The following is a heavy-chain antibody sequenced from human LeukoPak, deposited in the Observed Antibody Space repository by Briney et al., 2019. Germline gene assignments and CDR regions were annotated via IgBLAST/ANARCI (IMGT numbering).Heavy chain of an antibody. J-gene: IGHJ5*02. CDR1: GFTFSSYW. CDR3: AAKSGYYERWFDP. Sequence: GGSLRLSCAASGFTFSSYWMHWVRHAPGKGLEWVSAISGSGGSTYYADSVKGRFTISRDNSKNTLYLQMNSLRAEDTAVYYCAAKSGYYERWFDPWGQGTLVTVSS. CDR2: ISGSGGST. V-gene: IGHV3-23*01. D-gene: IGHD4-17*01.